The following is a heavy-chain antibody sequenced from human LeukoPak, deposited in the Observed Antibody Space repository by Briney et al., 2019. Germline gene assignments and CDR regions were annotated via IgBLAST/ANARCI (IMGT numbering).Heavy chain of an antibody. Sequence: ASVKVSCKASGYTFTSYYMHLVRQASGQGLEWMGWISAYNGNTNYAQKLQGRVTMTTDTSTSTAYMELRSLRSDDTAVYYCAIMGGGCGTSCYRADAFDIWGQGTMVTVSS. CDR1: GYTFTSYY. J-gene: IGHJ3*02. CDR3: AIMGGGCGTSCYRADAFDI. CDR2: ISAYNGNT. D-gene: IGHD2-2*02. V-gene: IGHV1-18*04.